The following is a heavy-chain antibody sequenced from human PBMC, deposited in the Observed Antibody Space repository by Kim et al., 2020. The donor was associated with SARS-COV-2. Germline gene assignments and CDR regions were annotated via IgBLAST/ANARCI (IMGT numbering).Heavy chain of an antibody. CDR3: ARDRKAGLDS. CDR2: IHYSGGA. J-gene: IGHJ4*02. CDR1: GDSMNSDY. D-gene: IGHD6-19*01. Sequence: SETLSLTCIVSGDSMNSDYWAWIRQPPGKGLEWIGFIHYSGGATYSPSLRSRVTISVATSKNQFSLKLVSVTAADTAIYYCARDRKAGLDSWGQGTLVTVS. V-gene: IGHV4-59*01.